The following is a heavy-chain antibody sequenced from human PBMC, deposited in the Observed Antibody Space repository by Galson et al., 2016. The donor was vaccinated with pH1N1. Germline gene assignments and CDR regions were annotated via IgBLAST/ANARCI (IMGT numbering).Heavy chain of an antibody. J-gene: IGHJ4*02. CDR1: GYTFITYY. V-gene: IGHV1-46*01. D-gene: IGHD3-22*01. Sequence: SVKVSCKASGYTFITYYIHWVRQAPGQGLEWLGIINPSGVSTTYAQKLQGRVTMTRDTSTSTVYMELSSLRSEDTAVYYCASRSSGQLHFDYWGQGTLVTVSS. CDR2: INPSGVST. CDR3: ASRSSGQLHFDY.